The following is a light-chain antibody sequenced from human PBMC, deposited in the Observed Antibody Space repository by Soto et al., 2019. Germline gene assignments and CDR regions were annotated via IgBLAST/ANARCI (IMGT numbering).Light chain of an antibody. CDR2: DAS. Sequence: DIQMTQSPSSLSASVGDRVSITCQASQDIGNYLNWCQQIPGKAPKLLIFDASNLESGVPSRFSGSGSGTDFTFTISSLQPEDIATYYCQQYETLPITFGQGTRLEIK. CDR3: QQYETLPIT. J-gene: IGKJ5*01. CDR1: QDIGNY. V-gene: IGKV1-33*01.